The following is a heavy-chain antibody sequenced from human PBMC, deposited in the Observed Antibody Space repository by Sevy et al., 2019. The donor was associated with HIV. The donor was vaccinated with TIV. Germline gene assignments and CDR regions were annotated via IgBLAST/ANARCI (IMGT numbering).Heavy chain of an antibody. V-gene: IGHV4-34*01. D-gene: IGHD6-13*01. Sequence: SETLSLTCAVYGGSFSGYYWSWIRQPPGKGLEWIGEINHSGSTNYNPSLKSRVTISVDTSKNQFSLKLSSVTAADTAVSDCARPQGYSSSRYPRGTSYYFDYWGQGTLVTVSS. CDR2: INHSGST. CDR1: GGSFSGYY. J-gene: IGHJ4*02. CDR3: ARPQGYSSSRYPRGTSYYFDY.